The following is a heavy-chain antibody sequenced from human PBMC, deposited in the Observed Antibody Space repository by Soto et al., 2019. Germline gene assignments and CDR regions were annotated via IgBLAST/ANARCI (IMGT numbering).Heavy chain of an antibody. Sequence: SGPTLVNPTQTLTLTRTFSGFSLSTSGMCVTWIRQPPGRALEWLALIDWDGNQYYDSSLRTRLTISKDTSKNQVVLSLTNMDPVDTATYYCARSNSRTTRAFDIWGQGTMVTVSS. CDR3: ARSNSRTTRAFDI. CDR1: GFSLSTSGMC. D-gene: IGHD1-7*01. J-gene: IGHJ3*02. CDR2: IDWDGNQ. V-gene: IGHV2-70*01.